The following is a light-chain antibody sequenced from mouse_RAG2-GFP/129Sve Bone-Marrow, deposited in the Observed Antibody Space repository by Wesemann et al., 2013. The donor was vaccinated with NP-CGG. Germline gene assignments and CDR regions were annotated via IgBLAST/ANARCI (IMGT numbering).Light chain of an antibody. V-gene: IGKV4-55*01. CDR2: DTS. Sequence: QIVLTQSPAIMSASPGEKVTMTCSASSSVSYTYWYQQKPGSSPRLLIYDTSNLASGVPVRFSGSGSGTSYSLTISRMEAEDAATYYCQQWSSYRTFGGGTKLEIK. CDR1: SSVSY. CDR3: QQWSSYRT. J-gene: IGKJ1*01.